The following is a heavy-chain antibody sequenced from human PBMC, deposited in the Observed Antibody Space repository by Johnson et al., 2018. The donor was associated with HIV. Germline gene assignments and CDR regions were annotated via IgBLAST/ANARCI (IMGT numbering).Heavy chain of an antibody. CDR3: AKDPPLCGDDAFDI. D-gene: IGHD3-10*02. V-gene: IGHV3-30*02. CDR2: IRYDGSNK. J-gene: IGHJ3*02. CDR1: GFTFSTYG. Sequence: QVQLVESGGGVVQPGGSLRLSCAASGFTFSTYGMHWVRQAPGKGLEWVAFIRYDGSNKYYPDSVKGRFTISRDNSKNTLYLQMNSLRAEYTAVYYCAKDPPLCGDDAFDIGGQGTMVTVSS.